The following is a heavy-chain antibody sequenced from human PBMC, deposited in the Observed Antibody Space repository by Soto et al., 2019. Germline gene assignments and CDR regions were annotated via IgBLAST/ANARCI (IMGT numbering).Heavy chain of an antibody. D-gene: IGHD1-26*01. CDR2: INPNSGGT. CDR3: ARSLRIVGATRRLHSYYYGMDV. Sequence: ASVKVSCKASGYTFTGYYMHWVRQAPGQGLEWMGWINPNSGGTNYAQKFQGWVTMTRDTSISTAYMELSRLRSDDTAVYYCARSLRIVGATRRLHSYYYGMDVWGQGTTVTVSS. J-gene: IGHJ6*02. V-gene: IGHV1-2*04. CDR1: GYTFTGYY.